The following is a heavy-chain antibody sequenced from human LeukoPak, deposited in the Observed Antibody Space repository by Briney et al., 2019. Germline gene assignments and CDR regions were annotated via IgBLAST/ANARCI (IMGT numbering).Heavy chain of an antibody. J-gene: IGHJ3*02. Sequence: KPSETLSLTCTVSGGSISSSSYYWGWIRQPPGKGLEWIGSIYYSGSTYYNPSLKSRVTISVDTSKNPFSLRLSSVTAADTAVYYCARLPLGDDAFDIWGQGTMVTVSS. D-gene: IGHD3-16*01. CDR1: GGSISSSSYY. CDR2: IYYSGST. CDR3: ARLPLGDDAFDI. V-gene: IGHV4-39*01.